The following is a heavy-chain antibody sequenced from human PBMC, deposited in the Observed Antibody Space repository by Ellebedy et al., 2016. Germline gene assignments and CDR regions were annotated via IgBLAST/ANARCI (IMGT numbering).Heavy chain of an antibody. CDR2: ISGDGIHT. Sequence: GESLKISCVGSGFTFSTYWMHWVRQAPGKGLVWVSRISGDGIHTDYTDSVRGRFAISRDNARNTVYLQMNDLRAEDTAVYYCRGSGFFDYWGQGNLVTVSS. D-gene: IGHD3-10*01. CDR1: GFTFSTYW. J-gene: IGHJ4*02. CDR3: RGSGFFDY. V-gene: IGHV3-74*01.